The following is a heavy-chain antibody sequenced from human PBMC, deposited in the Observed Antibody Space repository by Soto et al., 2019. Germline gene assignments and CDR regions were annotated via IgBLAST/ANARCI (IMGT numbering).Heavy chain of an antibody. V-gene: IGHV3-23*01. Sequence: QPGGSLRLSCAASGFTFSSYAMSWVRQAPGKGLEWVSAISGSGGSTYYADSVKGRFTISRDNSKNTLYLQMNSLRAEDTAVYYCAKDRGITMVRGARDAFDIWGQGTMVTVSS. J-gene: IGHJ3*02. CDR3: AKDRGITMVRGARDAFDI. CDR1: GFTFSSYA. D-gene: IGHD3-10*01. CDR2: ISGSGGST.